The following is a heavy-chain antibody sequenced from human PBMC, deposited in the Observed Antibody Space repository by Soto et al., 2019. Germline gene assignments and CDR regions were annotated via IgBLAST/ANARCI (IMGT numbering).Heavy chain of an antibody. CDR2: IKSKTDGGTT. CDR3: TSDIVVVPAAKADWFDP. J-gene: IGHJ5*02. D-gene: IGHD2-2*01. CDR1: GFTFSNAW. V-gene: IGHV3-15*07. Sequence: GGSLRLSCAASGFTFSNAWMNWVRQAPGKGLEWVGRIKSKTDGGTTDYAAPVKGRFTISRDDSKNTLYLQMNSLKTEDTAVYYCTSDIVVVPAAKADWFDPWGQGTLVTVSS.